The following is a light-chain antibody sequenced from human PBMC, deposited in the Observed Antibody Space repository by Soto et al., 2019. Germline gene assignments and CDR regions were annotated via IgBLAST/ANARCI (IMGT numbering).Light chain of an antibody. CDR3: QQYNSYPRT. Sequence: IVMTQSPDTLSVSPGERVTLSCRASQSVSSNLDWYQQKPGQAPRLLIYGASTRATGIPVRFSGSGSGTEFTLTISSLQSEDFAVYYCQQYNSYPRTFGQGTKVEIK. CDR2: GAS. J-gene: IGKJ1*01. CDR1: QSVSSN. V-gene: IGKV3-15*01.